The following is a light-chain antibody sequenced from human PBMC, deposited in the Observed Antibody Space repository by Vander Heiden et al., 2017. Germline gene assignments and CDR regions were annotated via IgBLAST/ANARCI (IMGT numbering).Light chain of an antibody. CDR1: SSDVGAYNH. J-gene: IGLJ1*01. V-gene: IGLV2-14*01. CDR2: DVT. CDR3: TSFTTSSTHV. Sequence: QSAPTQPASVSGSPGQSITISCTGPSSDVGAYNHVSWYQQHPGKVPKLMIYDVTIRPSGISNRFSGSKSGNTASLTISGLQAEDEADYYCTSFTTSSTHVFGTGTKVTVL.